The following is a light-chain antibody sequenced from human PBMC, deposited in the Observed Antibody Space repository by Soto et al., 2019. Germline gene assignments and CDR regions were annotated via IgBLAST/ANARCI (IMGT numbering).Light chain of an antibody. CDR2: GAS. J-gene: IGKJ4*02. CDR3: QQYNHGPPWLT. CDR1: QSVNTN. Sequence: EIAMPQSPATLSVSPGERATIACRASQSVNTNLAWHQQTPGQAPRLLIYGASTRAPGIPARFSGSGSGTAVTLTVSSRQSEDFAVYYCQQYNHGPPWLTFSGGNKV. V-gene: IGKV3-15*01.